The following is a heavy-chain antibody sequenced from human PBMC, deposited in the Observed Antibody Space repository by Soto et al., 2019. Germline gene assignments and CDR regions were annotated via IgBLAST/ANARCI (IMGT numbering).Heavy chain of an antibody. CDR1: GFTFSSYA. CDR3: ARDRLRYNWNDFPYYYYGMDV. V-gene: IGHV3-30-3*01. CDR2: ISYDGSNK. D-gene: IGHD1-1*01. J-gene: IGHJ6*02. Sequence: QVQLVESGGGVVQPGRSLRLSCAASGFTFSSYAMHWVRQAPGKGLEWVAVISYDGSNKYYADSVKRRFTISRDNSKNTLYLQMNSLRTEDTAVYYCARDRLRYNWNDFPYYYYGMDVWGQGTTVTFSS.